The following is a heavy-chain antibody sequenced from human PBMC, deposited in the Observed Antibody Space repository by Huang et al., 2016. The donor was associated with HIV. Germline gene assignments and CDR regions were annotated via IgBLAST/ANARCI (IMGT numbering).Heavy chain of an antibody. CDR3: ARLIGSPSFYYGLDV. V-gene: IGHV5-51*01. D-gene: IGHD3-10*01. Sequence: EVQLVQSGAEVKKPGESLKISCKGSGYRFRSNWIGWVRQMPGKGLEWMGIIYPWYSDTGYSPSFQGQVTISADKSINTAYLQWSSLKASDTAMYYCARLIGSPSFYYGLDVWGQGTTVTVSS. CDR1: GYRFRSNW. J-gene: IGHJ6*02. CDR2: IYPWYSDT.